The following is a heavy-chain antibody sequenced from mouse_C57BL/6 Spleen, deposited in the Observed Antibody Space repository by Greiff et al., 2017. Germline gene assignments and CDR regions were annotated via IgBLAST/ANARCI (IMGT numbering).Heavy chain of an antibody. CDR2: ISSGGDYI. CDR1: GFTFSSYA. CDR3: TRDGLLPTQAWLAY. V-gene: IGHV5-9-1*02. D-gene: IGHD2-3*01. J-gene: IGHJ3*01. Sequence: EVQLVESGEGLVKPGGSLKLSCAASGFTFSSYAMSWVRQTPEKRLAWVAYISSGGDYIYYADTVKGRFTISRDNARNTLYLQMSSLKSEDTAMXYCTRDGLLPTQAWLAYWGQGTLVTVSA.